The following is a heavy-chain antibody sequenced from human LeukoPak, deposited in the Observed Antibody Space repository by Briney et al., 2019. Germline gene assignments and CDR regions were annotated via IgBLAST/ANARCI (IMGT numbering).Heavy chain of an antibody. J-gene: IGHJ4*02. D-gene: IGHD2-21*02. V-gene: IGHV4-59*01. Sequence: PSETLSLTCTVSGGSISSYYWSWIRQPPGKGLEWIGYIYSSGSTNYNPSLKSRTTISVDTSKNQFSLKLSSVTAADTAVYYCARFAYCGGHCWYYFDYWGQGSLVTVSS. CDR2: IYSSGST. CDR3: ARFAYCGGHCWYYFDY. CDR1: GGSISSYY.